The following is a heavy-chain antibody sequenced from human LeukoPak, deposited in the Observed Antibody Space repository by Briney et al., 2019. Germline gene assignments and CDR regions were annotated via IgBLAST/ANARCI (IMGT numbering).Heavy chain of an antibody. CDR2: IYYDGST. J-gene: IGHJ5*01. Sequence: PSETLSLTCTVSGGAISTSNYYWAWIRQPPGKGLEWIGFIYYDGSTYYNPSLKGRATFSVDTSRSQFSLKLASVTATDTAVYYCARQRGGGSWSDSWGQGTQVTVSS. V-gene: IGHV4-39*01. D-gene: IGHD2-15*01. CDR3: ARQRGGGSWSDS. CDR1: GGAISTSNYY.